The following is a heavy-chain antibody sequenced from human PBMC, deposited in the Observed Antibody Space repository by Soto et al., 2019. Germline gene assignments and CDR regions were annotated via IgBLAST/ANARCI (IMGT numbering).Heavy chain of an antibody. D-gene: IGHD3-10*01. Sequence: DVHVLESGGDLVQPGGSPRLSCAASGFTFNSYAMSWVRQAPGKGLEWVSSVSAGGDMTYYSDSVKGRFTISRDNSNNALFLQMNSLRIEDTALYYCARGDRGGSGSPASYYYSGLDVWGQGTTVTVS. CDR3: ARGDRGGSGSPASYYYSGLDV. CDR2: VSAGGDMT. CDR1: GFTFNSYA. V-gene: IGHV3-23*01. J-gene: IGHJ6*02.